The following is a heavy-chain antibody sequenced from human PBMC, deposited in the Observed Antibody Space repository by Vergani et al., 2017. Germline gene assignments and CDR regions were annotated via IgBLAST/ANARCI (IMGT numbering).Heavy chain of an antibody. D-gene: IGHD1-7*01. J-gene: IGHJ3*02. CDR1: GYSFTSYW. V-gene: IGHV5-51*01. Sequence: VQLVQSGAEVKKPGESLKISCKGSGYSFTSYWIGWVRQMPGKGLEWMGIIYPGDSDTRYSPSFQGQVTISADKSISTAYLQWSSLKASDTAMYYCASAWSITGTMQAFDIWGQGTMVTVSS. CDR2: IYPGDSDT. CDR3: ASAWSITGTMQAFDI.